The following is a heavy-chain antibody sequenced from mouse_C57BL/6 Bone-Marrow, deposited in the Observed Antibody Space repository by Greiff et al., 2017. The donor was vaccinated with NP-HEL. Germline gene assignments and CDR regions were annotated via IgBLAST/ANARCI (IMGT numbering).Heavy chain of an antibody. CDR1: GFTFSDYG. D-gene: IGHD1-1*01. V-gene: IGHV5-17*01. CDR3: AREPSYGGYFDY. Sequence: DVKLVESGGGLVKPGGSLKLSCAASGFTFSDYGMHWVRQAPEKGLEWVAYISSGSSTIYYADTVKGRFTISRDNAKNTLFLQMTRLRSEDTDMYYCAREPSYGGYFDYWGKGTTLTVSS. J-gene: IGHJ2*01. CDR2: ISSGSSTI.